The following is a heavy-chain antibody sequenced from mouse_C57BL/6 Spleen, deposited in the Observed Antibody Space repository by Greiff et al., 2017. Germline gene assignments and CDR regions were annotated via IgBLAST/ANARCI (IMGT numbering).Heavy chain of an antibody. CDR2: ISSGGDYI. CDR1: GFTFSSYA. Sequence: EVQLMESGEGLVKPGGSLKLSCAASGFTFSSYAMSWVRQTPEKRLEWVAYISSGGDYIYYADTVKGRFTISRDNARNTLYLQMSSLKSEDTAMYYCTREPDYYAMDYWGQGTSVTVSS. CDR3: TREPDYYAMDY. J-gene: IGHJ4*01. V-gene: IGHV5-9-1*02.